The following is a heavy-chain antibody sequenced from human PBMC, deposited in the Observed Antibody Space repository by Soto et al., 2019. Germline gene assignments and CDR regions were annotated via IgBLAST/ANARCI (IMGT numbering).Heavy chain of an antibody. V-gene: IGHV4-34*01. D-gene: IGHD2-2*01. CDR3: ARACSSTSCYDVFDS. CDR2: INHSGST. J-gene: IGHJ4*02. Sequence: SETLSLTCALYGGSFSGYYWSWIRQPPGKGLEWIGEINHSGSTKYNPSLESRVTISLDTSKNPFSLKLSSVTAADTAVYYCARACSSTSCYDVFDSWGQGTLVTVSS. CDR1: GGSFSGYY.